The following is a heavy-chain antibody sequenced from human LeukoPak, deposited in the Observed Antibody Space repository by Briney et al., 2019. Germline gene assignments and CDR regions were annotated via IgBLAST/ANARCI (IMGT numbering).Heavy chain of an antibody. CDR1: GFTFSSYW. CDR2: INSDGSST. Sequence: QPGGSLRLSCAASGFTFSSYWMHWVRQAPGKGLVWVSRINSDGSSTSYADSVKGRFTISRDNAKNTLYLQMNSLRAEDTAVYYCVRGNSYFGSGSYYNRVEYWGQGTLVTVSS. D-gene: IGHD3-10*01. V-gene: IGHV3-74*01. CDR3: VRGNSYFGSGSYYNRVEY. J-gene: IGHJ4*02.